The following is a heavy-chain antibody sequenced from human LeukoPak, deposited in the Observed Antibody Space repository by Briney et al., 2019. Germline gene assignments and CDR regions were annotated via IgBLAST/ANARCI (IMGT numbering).Heavy chain of an antibody. Sequence: SETLSLTCTVSGGSISSGDYYWSWIRQPPGKGLEWIGYIYYSWSTYYNPSLKSRVTISVDTSKNQFSLKLSSVTAADTAVYYCARGYYDILTGYYTGYFDYWGQGTLVTVSS. CDR1: GGSISSGDYY. CDR2: IYYSWST. D-gene: IGHD3-9*01. J-gene: IGHJ4*02. CDR3: ARGYYDILTGYYTGYFDY. V-gene: IGHV4-30-4*08.